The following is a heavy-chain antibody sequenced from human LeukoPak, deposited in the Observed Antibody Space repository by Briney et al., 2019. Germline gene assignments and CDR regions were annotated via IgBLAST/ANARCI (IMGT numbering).Heavy chain of an antibody. CDR3: ARDRNYCSSDRCYDVFDI. D-gene: IGHD6-19*01. CDR1: GFSICPFW. Sequence: GGSLRLSCVASGFSICPFWMTWVRQAPGKGLEWVVNIRRDASRLYYVDSVKGRFTISRDNAKNSLYLQMSNLRAEDTSVYYCARDRNYCSSDRCYDVFDIWGQGTMVTVSS. CDR2: IRRDASRL. V-gene: IGHV3-7*01. J-gene: IGHJ3*02.